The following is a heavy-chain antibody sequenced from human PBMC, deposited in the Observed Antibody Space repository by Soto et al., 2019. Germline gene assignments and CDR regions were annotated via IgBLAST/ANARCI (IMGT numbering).Heavy chain of an antibody. CDR1: GGTFSSYA. D-gene: IGHD3-22*01. CDR3: ARGGYFDSSNYLAY. V-gene: IGHV1-69*13. CDR2: IIPIFGTA. Sequence: ASVKVSCKASGGTFSSYAISWVRQAPGQGLEWMGGIIPIFGTANYAQKFQGRVTITADESTSTAYMELSSLRSEDTAVYYCARGGYFDSSNYLAYWGLGTLVTVSS. J-gene: IGHJ4*02.